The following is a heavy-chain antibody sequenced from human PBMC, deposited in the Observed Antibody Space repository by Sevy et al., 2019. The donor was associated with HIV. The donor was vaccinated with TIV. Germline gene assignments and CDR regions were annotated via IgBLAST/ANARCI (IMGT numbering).Heavy chain of an antibody. CDR2: IYYSGIS. Sequence: SETLSLTCTVSGASISSSSYYWGWIRQPPGKGLEWIGSIYYSGISFYTPSLKSRVTISVDTSKNQLSLKLSSVTAADTAVYYCTRRLSGSSSGRGFDPWGQGTLVTVSS. V-gene: IGHV4-39*01. CDR3: TRRLSGSSSGRGFDP. J-gene: IGHJ5*02. CDR1: GASISSSSYY. D-gene: IGHD6-6*01.